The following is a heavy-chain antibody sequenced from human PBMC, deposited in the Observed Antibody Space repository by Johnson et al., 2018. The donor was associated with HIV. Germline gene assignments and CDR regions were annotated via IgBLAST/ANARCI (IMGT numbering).Heavy chain of an antibody. CDR1: GFTFSSYA. V-gene: IGHV3-7*01. CDR2: IKQDGSET. CDR3: ARGGSGGAFDI. D-gene: IGHD2-15*01. J-gene: IGHJ3*02. Sequence: VQLVESGGGVVQPGRSLRLSCAASGFTFSSYAMHWVRQAPGKGLEWVANIKQDGSETYYVESVKGRFTISRDNAKNSLYLQMNSLRAEDTAVYYCARGGSGGAFDIWGQGTMVTVSS.